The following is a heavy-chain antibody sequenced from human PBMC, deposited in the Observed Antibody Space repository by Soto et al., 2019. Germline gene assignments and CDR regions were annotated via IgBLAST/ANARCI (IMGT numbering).Heavy chain of an antibody. D-gene: IGHD6-13*01. J-gene: IGHJ6*02. V-gene: IGHV3-30*18. CDR1: GFTFSSYG. CDR2: ISYDGSNK. CDR3: AKISFDGSSWYLRYYYYYGMDV. Sequence: GGSLRLSCAASGFTFSSYGMHWVRQAPGKGLEWVAVISYDGSNKYYADSVKGRFTISRDNSKNTLYLQMNSLRAEDTAVYYCAKISFDGSSWYLRYYYYYGMDVWGQGTTVTVSS.